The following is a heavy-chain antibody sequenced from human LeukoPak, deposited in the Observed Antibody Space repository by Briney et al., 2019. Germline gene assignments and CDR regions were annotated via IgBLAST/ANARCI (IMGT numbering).Heavy chain of an antibody. CDR3: ARAPVTGHWYFDL. Sequence: KPSETLSLTCTVSGGSISSYYWSWIRQPAGKGLEWIGRIYTSGSTNYNPSLKSRLTISVDTSKNHFSLKLNSVTAADTAVYYCARAPVTGHWYFDLWGRGTLVTVSS. J-gene: IGHJ2*01. D-gene: IGHD6-19*01. CDR2: IYTSGST. CDR1: GGSISSYY. V-gene: IGHV4-4*07.